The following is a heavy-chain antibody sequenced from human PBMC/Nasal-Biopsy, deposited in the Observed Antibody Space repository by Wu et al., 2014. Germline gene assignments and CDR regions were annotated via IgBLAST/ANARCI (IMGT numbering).Heavy chain of an antibody. J-gene: IGHJ6*02. CDR1: GFSLTTPGMR. Sequence: LTVTCTFSGFSLTTPGMRVSWIRQPPGKALEWLARIDWDDTKFYSASLKTRLTISKDTSKNQVVLTMAHVDPVDTATYFCARTTPPDYTYSMDVLGPRDHGHRLL. V-gene: IGHV2-70*04. CDR2: IDWDDTK. CDR3: ARTTPPDYTYSMDV.